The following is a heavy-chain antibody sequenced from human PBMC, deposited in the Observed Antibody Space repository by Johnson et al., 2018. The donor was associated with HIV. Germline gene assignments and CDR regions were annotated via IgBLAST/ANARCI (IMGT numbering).Heavy chain of an antibody. CDR3: ARVTRVGYSSAYVYAFDI. CDR2: LYSDGRT. CDR1: GFTVSSTY. Sequence: VQLVESGGDLIQPGGSLRLSCAASGFTVSSTYMSWVRQAPGKGLEWLAVLYSDGRTFYADAVKGRFTISRDHAKHSLYLQMNSLRAEDTALYYCARVTRVGYSSAYVYAFDIWGQGTMVTVSS. D-gene: IGHD3-22*01. J-gene: IGHJ3*02. V-gene: IGHV3-53*01.